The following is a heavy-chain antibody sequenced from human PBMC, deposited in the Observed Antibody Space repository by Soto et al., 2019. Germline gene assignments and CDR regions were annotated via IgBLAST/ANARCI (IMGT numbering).Heavy chain of an antibody. CDR2: IYYSGST. J-gene: IGHJ4*02. D-gene: IGHD3-10*01. Sequence: PSETLSLTCTVSGGSISSGDYYWSWIRQPPGKGLGWIGNIYYSGSTYYNPSLKSRVTISIDTSKNQFSLKLSSVTAADTAVYYCASRKSSPYFDYWGQGTLVTVSS. CDR3: ASRKSSPYFDY. CDR1: GGSISSGDYY. V-gene: IGHV4-30-4*01.